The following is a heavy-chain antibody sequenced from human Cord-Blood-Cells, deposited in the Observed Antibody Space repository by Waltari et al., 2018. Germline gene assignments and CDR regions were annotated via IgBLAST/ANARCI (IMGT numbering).Heavy chain of an antibody. CDR3: ARIRIVRAFDI. CDR2: IKQDGSEK. Sequence: EVQLVESGGGWVQPGGSLRLSCAASGSTFSSIWLRWVRQAPGKGLEWVANIKQDGSEKYYVDSVKGRFTISRDNAKNSLYLQMNSLRAEDTAVYYCARIRIVRAFDIWGQGTMVTVSS. CDR1: GSTFSSIW. J-gene: IGHJ3*02. V-gene: IGHV3-7*01. D-gene: IGHD6-6*01.